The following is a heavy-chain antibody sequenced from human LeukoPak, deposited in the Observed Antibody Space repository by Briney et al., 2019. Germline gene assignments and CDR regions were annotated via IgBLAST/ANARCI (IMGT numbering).Heavy chain of an antibody. D-gene: IGHD1-1*01. Sequence: TLSLTCAVSGDSISSGGYSWSWIRQSPGKGLEWIGYIYYSGSTYYNPSLKNRVTISIETSKNQFSLKLNSVTAADTAVYYCARRNWETPYFDYWGQGTLITVSS. CDR3: ARRNWETPYFDY. J-gene: IGHJ4*02. CDR2: IYYSGST. V-gene: IGHV4-30-4*07. CDR1: GDSISSGGYS.